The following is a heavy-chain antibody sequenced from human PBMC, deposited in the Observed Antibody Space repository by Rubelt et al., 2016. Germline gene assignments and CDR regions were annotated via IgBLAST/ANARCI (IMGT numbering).Heavy chain of an antibody. V-gene: IGHV3-53*01. J-gene: IGHJ4*02. D-gene: IGHD3-10*01. CDR3: ARAPMVRGVIPYFDY. Sequence: YYADSVKGRFTISRDNSKNTLYVQMNSLRAEDTAVYYCARAPMVRGVIPYFDYWGQGTLVTVSS.